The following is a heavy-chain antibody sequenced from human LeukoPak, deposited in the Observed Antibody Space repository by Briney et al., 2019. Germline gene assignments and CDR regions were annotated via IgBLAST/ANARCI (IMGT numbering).Heavy chain of an antibody. D-gene: IGHD3-3*01. V-gene: IGHV5-51*01. CDR2: SYPGDSDT. CDR1: GYSFTTYW. J-gene: IGHJ3*02. Sequence: GESLKISCKGSGYSFTTYWIGWVRQMPGKGLERMGVSYPGDSDTRYSPSFQGQVTISADKSIRTAYLQWSSLRASDTAMYYCARQDDFWSGYQNAFDIWGQGTMVTVSS. CDR3: ARQDDFWSGYQNAFDI.